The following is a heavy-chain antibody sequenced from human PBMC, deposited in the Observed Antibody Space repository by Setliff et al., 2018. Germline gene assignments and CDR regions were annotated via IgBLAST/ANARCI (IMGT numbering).Heavy chain of an antibody. J-gene: IGHJ2*01. Sequence: ASVKVSCKASGGTFSSYAISWVRQAPGQGLEWMGGIIPILGIANYAQKFQGRVTMTRDTSTSTVYMELSSLRSEDTAVYYCARGSGWYMGYFDLWGRGTLVTVSS. D-gene: IGHD6-19*01. CDR3: ARGSGWYMGYFDL. CDR1: GGTFSSYA. V-gene: IGHV1-69*10. CDR2: IIPILGIA.